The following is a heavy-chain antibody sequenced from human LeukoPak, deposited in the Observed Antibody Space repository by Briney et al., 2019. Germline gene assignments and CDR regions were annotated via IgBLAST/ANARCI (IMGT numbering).Heavy chain of an antibody. D-gene: IGHD4-17*01. V-gene: IGHV1-69*06. CDR3: ARAPWVTTIYYYYGMDV. CDR1: GGTFSSYA. Sequence: SVKVSCKASGGTFSSYAISWVRQAPGQGLEWMGGIIPIFGTANYAQTLQGRVTITADKSTSTAYMELSSLRSEDTAVYYCARAPWVTTIYYYYGMDVWGKGTTVTVSS. CDR2: IIPIFGTA. J-gene: IGHJ6*04.